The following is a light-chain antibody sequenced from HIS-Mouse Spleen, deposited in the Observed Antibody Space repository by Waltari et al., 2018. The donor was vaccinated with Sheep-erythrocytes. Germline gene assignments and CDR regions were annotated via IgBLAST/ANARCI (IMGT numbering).Light chain of an antibody. CDR2: AAS. V-gene: IGKV1-8*01. CDR1: QGISSY. J-gene: IGKJ2*01. CDR3: QQYYSYPYT. Sequence: AIRMTQSPSSLSASTGDRVTITCRASQGISSYLAWYQPKPGNAPKRLIYAASTLQSWVPSRFSGSGSGTDFTLTISCLQSEDFATYYCQQYYSYPYTFGQGTKLEIK.